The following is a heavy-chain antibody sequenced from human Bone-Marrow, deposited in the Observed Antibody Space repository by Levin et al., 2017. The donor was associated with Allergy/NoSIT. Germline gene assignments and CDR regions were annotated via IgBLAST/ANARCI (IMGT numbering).Heavy chain of an antibody. D-gene: IGHD3/OR15-3a*01. CDR1: GFTFSSYN. CDR2: ISSSSTYI. V-gene: IGHV3-21*01. CDR3: ARSSMIFGVVIAHFDY. Sequence: GGSLRLSCAASGFTFSSYNMNWVRQAPGKGLEWVSSISSSSTYIYYADSVKGRFTISRDNAKTSLYLQMNSLRAEDTALYYCARSSMIFGVVIAHFDYWGQGTLVTVSS. J-gene: IGHJ4*02.